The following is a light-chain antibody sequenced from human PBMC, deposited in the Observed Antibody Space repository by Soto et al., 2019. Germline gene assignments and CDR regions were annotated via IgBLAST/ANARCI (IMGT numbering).Light chain of an antibody. V-gene: IGLV2-14*01. CDR1: SSDVGGYNY. CDR2: EVS. CDR3: SSYTDSSNYV. J-gene: IGLJ1*01. Sequence: QSALNQPASVSGSPGQSITISCTGTSSDVGGYNYVSWYQQHPGKAPKLMIYEVSYRPSGVSDRFSGSKSGNTASLTISGLQAEDEADYYCSSYTDSSNYVFGTGTKVTVL.